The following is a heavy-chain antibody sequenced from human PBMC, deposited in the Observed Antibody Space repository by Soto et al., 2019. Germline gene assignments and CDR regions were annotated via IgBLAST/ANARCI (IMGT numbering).Heavy chain of an antibody. J-gene: IGHJ4*02. D-gene: IGHD6-19*01. Sequence: QVQLVQSGAEVKKPGASVKVSCKASGYTFTSYDINWVRQATGQGLEWMGWMNPNSGNTGYAQKFQGRVTMTRNTSISTAYIEVSGLRSEDTAVYYCARGGYGGWLVQQIKDYWGQGTLVTFSS. CDR1: GYTFTSYD. CDR3: ARGGYGGWLVQQIKDY. V-gene: IGHV1-8*01. CDR2: MNPNSGNT.